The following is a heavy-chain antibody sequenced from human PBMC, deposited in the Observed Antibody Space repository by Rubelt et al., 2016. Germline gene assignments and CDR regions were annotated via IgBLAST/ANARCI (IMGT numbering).Heavy chain of an antibody. J-gene: IGHJ4*02. Sequence: NYAMNWVRQAPGKGLEWVSALSGSGGDTFHADSVKGRFTISRDNAKNSLDLQMNSLRAEDTAVYYCARDLNWAFDYWGQGTLVTVSS. D-gene: IGHD7-27*01. CDR3: ARDLNWAFDY. CDR2: LSGSGGDT. V-gene: IGHV3-23*01. CDR1: NYA.